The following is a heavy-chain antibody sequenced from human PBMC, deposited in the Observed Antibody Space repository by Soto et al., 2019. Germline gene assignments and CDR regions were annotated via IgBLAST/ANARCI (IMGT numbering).Heavy chain of an antibody. CDR1: GFTLSSYS. Sequence: EVQLVESGGGLVQPGGSLRLSCAASGFTLSSYSMNWVRQAPGKGLEWISYISSSSSNKYYADSVKGRFTISRANAKNSLYLQMTSMRDEDTAVYYCARAYYDSSGYPGGYWGQGTLVTVSS. J-gene: IGHJ4*02. V-gene: IGHV3-48*02. CDR3: ARAYYDSSGYPGGY. D-gene: IGHD3-22*01. CDR2: ISSSSSNK.